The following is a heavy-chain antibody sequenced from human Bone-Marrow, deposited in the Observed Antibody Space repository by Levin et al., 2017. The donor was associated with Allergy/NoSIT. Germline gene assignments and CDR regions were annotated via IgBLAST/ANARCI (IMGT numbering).Heavy chain of an antibody. CDR2: INNDGSST. D-gene: IGHD6-19*01. J-gene: IGHJ4*02. V-gene: IGHV3-74*01. Sequence: GGSLRLSCAASGFTLSHYWMHWVRQAPGKGLEWISRINNDGSSTIYADSVRGRFIISRDNAKNTLYLQMSGLRVEDTAVYYCVRTLGWRNPFDSWGQGSLVTVSS. CDR1: GFTLSHYW. CDR3: VRTLGWRNPFDS.